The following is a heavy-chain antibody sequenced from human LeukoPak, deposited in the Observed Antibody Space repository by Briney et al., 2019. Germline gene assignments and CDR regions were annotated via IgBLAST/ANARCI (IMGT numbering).Heavy chain of an antibody. V-gene: IGHV4-39*01. CDR1: GGSISSSSYY. D-gene: IGHD3-3*01. CDR3: ARARYYDFWSDYPPFYYGMDV. Sequence: SETLSLTCTVSGGSISSSSYYWGWIRQPPGKGLEWIGSIYYSGSTYYNPSLKSRVTISVDTSKNQFSLKLSSVTAADTAVYYCARARYYDFWSDYPPFYYGMDVWGQGTTVTVSS. CDR2: IYYSGST. J-gene: IGHJ6*02.